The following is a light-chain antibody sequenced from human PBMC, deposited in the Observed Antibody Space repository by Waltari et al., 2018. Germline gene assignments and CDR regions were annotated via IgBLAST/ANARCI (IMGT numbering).Light chain of an antibody. Sequence: SYVLTRPPSVSVAPVWSARITCRGNNIGTKSVSWDQQNPGQAPVLVIESDSDRPEGTPERFYGANSGNTATLTISRGEAGDEADYYCQVWEISRDHYVFGSGTEVTVL. V-gene: IGLV3-21*01. J-gene: IGLJ1*01. CDR3: QVWEISRDHYV. CDR2: SDS. CDR1: NIGTKS.